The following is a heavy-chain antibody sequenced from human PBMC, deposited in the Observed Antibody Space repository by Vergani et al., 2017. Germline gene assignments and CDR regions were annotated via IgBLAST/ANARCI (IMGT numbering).Heavy chain of an antibody. V-gene: IGHV3-74*03. J-gene: IGHJ5*01. CDR3: ARARCIETCYMSDWLDS. CDR2: IKSDGSIT. D-gene: IGHD3-9*01. Sequence: DVHLAESGGGFFQPGGSLRLSCSASGFSFNSYWMHWVRKVPGKGLLWVSRIKSDGSITAYADSVKGRFTISRDNAQNTLYLQMNSLRVEDTGVYYCARARCIETCYMSDWLDSWGQGTLVTVSS. CDR1: GFSFNSYW.